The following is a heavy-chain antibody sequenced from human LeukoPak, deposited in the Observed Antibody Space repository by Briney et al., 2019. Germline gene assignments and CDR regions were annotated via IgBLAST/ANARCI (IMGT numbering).Heavy chain of an antibody. CDR3: ARGNYRSSWLDY. V-gene: IGHV4-34*01. CDR2: INHSGST. J-gene: IGHJ4*02. CDR1: GGSFSGYY. D-gene: IGHD6-13*01. Sequence: SETLSLTCAVYGGSFSGYYWSWIRQPPGKGLEWIGEINHSGSTNYNPSLKSRVTISVDTSKNQFSLKLSSVTAADTAVYYCARGNYRSSWLDYWGQGTLVTVSS.